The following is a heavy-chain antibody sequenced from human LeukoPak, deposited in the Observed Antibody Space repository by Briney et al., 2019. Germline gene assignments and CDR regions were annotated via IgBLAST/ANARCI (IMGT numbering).Heavy chain of an antibody. Sequence: SETLSLTCAVYGGSFSGYYWSWIRQPPGKGLEWIGEINHSGSTNYNPSLKSRVTISVDTSKNQFSLKLSSVTAADTAVYYCARDLVAVAGVPWGQGTLVTVSS. CDR1: GGSFSGYY. CDR3: ARDLVAVAGVP. J-gene: IGHJ5*02. D-gene: IGHD6-19*01. CDR2: INHSGST. V-gene: IGHV4-34*01.